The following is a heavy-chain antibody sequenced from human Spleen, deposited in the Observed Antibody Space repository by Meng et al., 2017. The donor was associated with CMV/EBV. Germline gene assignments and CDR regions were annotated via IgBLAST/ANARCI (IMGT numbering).Heavy chain of an antibody. V-gene: IGHV5-51*01. CDR1: GYSFTNDW. D-gene: IGHD6-19*01. Sequence: KVSCKGSGYSFTNDWIGWVRQMPGKGLEWMGISYPGDSDTRYSPSFQGQVTISADKSISTAYLQWTSLKASDTAVYYCARVGAGSRGWYPYYGMDVWGQGTTVTVSS. CDR2: SYPGDSDT. CDR3: ARVGAGSRGWYPYYGMDV. J-gene: IGHJ6*02.